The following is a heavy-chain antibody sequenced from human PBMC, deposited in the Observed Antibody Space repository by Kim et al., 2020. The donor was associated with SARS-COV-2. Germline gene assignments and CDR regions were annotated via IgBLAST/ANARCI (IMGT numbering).Heavy chain of an antibody. V-gene: IGHV1-69*04. CDR3: ARSAMLTSAFDY. Sequence: SVKVSCKASGGTFSSYAISWVRQAPGQGLEWMGRIIPILGIANYAQKFQGRVTITADKSTSTAYMELSSLRSEDTAVYYCARSAMLTSAFDYWGQGTLVTISS. D-gene: IGHD5-18*01. CDR1: GGTFSSYA. CDR2: IIPILGIA. J-gene: IGHJ4*02.